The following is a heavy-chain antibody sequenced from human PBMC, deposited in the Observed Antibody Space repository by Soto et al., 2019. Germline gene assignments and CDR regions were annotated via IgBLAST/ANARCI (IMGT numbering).Heavy chain of an antibody. J-gene: IGHJ3*02. CDR2: INHSGST. V-gene: IGHV4-34*01. CDR1: GGSFSGYY. CDR3: ARRGSKDAFDI. Sequence: SETLSLTCAVYGGSFSGYYWSWIRQPPEKGLEWIGEINHSGSTNYNPSLKSRVTISVDTSKNQFSLKLSSVTAADTAVYYCARRGSKDAFDIWGQGTMVTVSS. D-gene: IGHD3-10*01.